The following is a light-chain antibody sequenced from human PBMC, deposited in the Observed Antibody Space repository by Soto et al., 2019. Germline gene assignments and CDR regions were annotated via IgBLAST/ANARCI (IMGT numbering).Light chain of an antibody. CDR3: SSYAGSSPLV. CDR2: EGT. J-gene: IGLJ2*01. Sequence: QSALTQPASVSGSPGQSITISCTGTSSDVGSSNLVSWYQQHPGKAPKLTIYEGTQRPSGVSNRFSGSKSGNTASLTISGLQAEDEADYYCSSYAGSSPLVFGGGTKLTVL. CDR1: SSDVGSSNL. V-gene: IGLV2-23*01.